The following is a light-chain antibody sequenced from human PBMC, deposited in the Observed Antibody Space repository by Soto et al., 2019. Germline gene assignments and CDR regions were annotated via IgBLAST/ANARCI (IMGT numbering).Light chain of an antibody. J-gene: IGKJ4*01. CDR3: QQLNSYPLT. CDR2: AAS. CDR1: QGISSY. Sequence: DIQLTQSPSFLSASVGDRVTITCRASQGISSYLAWYQQKPGKAPKLLIYAASTLQSGVPSRFSGSGSGTEFTISSLQPEDFATYYCQQLNSYPLTFGGGTKVEIK. V-gene: IGKV1-9*01.